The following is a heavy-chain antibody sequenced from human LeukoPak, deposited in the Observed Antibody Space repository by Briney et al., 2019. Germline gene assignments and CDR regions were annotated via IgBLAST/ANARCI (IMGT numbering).Heavy chain of an antibody. CDR3: AKDSKIVGATFRSYHYMDV. CDR1: GFLVNANH. Sequence: GGSLRLSCAASGFLVNANHMNWVRQAPGKGLEWVSAIRGSGDRTHYADSVKGRFTISRDNSKNTLYLQMNSLRAEDTAVYYCAKDSKIVGATFRSYHYMDVWGKGTAVTVSS. D-gene: IGHD1-26*01. CDR2: IRGSGDRT. V-gene: IGHV3-23*01. J-gene: IGHJ6*03.